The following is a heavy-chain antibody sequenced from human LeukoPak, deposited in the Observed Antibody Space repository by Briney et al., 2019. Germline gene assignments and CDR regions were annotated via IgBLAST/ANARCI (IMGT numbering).Heavy chain of an antibody. CDR2: ISSNGGST. V-gene: IGHV3-64*01. CDR3: ARDLVVVPTGAFAI. CDR1: GFTFSSYA. Sequence: GGSLRLSCAASGFTFSSYAMHWVRQAPVKGLEYVSAISSNGGSTYYANSVKGRFTTSRDNSKNTLYLQMGSLRAEDMAVYYCARDLVVVPTGAFAIWGQGTMVTVSS. D-gene: IGHD2-2*01. J-gene: IGHJ3*02.